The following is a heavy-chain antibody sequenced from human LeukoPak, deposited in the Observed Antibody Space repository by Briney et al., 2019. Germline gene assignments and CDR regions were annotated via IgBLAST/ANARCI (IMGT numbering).Heavy chain of an antibody. J-gene: IGHJ4*02. CDR2: ISGSGDST. D-gene: IGHD3-22*01. Sequence: GGSPRLSCAASGFTFSSYAMSWVRQAPGKGLEWVSAISGSGDSTYYADSEKGRFTIYRDNSKNMLYLQMSSLRAEDTAVYYCAKSPYDSSSYSFDYWGQGTLVTVSS. V-gene: IGHV3-23*01. CDR1: GFTFSSYA. CDR3: AKSPYDSSSYSFDY.